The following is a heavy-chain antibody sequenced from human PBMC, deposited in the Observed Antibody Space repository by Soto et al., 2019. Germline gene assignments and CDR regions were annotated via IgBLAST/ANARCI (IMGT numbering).Heavy chain of an antibody. CDR1: GFTFSSYA. Sequence: GGSLRLSCAASGFTFSSYAMSWVRQAPGKGLEWVSAISGSGGSTYYAGSVKGRFTISRDNSKNTLYLQMNSLRAEDTAVYYCATRTSLDVVVITYFDYWGQGTLVTVSS. CDR2: ISGSGGST. V-gene: IGHV3-23*01. CDR3: ATRTSLDVVVITYFDY. J-gene: IGHJ4*02. D-gene: IGHD3-22*01.